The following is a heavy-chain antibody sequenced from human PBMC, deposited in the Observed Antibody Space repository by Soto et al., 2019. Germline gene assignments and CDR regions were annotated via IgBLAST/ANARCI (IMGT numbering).Heavy chain of an antibody. Sequence: GGSLRLSCAASGFTFDDYGMSWVRQAPGKGLEWVSGINWNGGSTGYADSVKGRFTISRDNAKNSLYLQMNSLRAEDTALYHCARESQPSYCSSTSCYELNVWGKGTTVTVSS. D-gene: IGHD2-2*01. J-gene: IGHJ6*04. V-gene: IGHV3-20*01. CDR2: INWNGGST. CDR1: GFTFDDYG. CDR3: ARESQPSYCSSTSCYELNV.